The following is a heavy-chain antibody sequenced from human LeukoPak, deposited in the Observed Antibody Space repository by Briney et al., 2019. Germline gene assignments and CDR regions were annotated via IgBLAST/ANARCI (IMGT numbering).Heavy chain of an antibody. J-gene: IGHJ4*02. CDR2: ISYDGSTK. CDR3: AKDSSVWAVGAISFFDY. D-gene: IGHD1-26*01. CDR1: GSTFSNYG. V-gene: IGHV3-30*18. Sequence: PGRSLRLSCAASGSTFSNYGMHWVRQAPGKGLEWVAAISYDGSTKYYADSVKGRFTSSRDNSKNTLYLQMNSLRPEDTAVYYCAKDSSVWAVGAISFFDYWGQGTLVTVSS.